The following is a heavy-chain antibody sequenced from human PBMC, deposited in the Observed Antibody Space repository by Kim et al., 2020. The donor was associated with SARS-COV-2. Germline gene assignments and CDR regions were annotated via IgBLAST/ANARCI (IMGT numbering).Heavy chain of an antibody. CDR2: INSDGRNP. D-gene: IGHD1-26*01. CDR3: ARESREELHTTEGTAGLGV. J-gene: IGHJ6*02. CDR1: GSTLSHHW. Sequence: GGSLRLSCAAYGSTLSHHWIHWVRQVPGERLVCFSRINSDGRNPAYADPVKDRFTISRDNAKNTVYLQMNSLRVDDPAVYSCARESREELHTTEGTAGLGVWGQGTTVSVSS. V-gene: IGHV3-74*03.